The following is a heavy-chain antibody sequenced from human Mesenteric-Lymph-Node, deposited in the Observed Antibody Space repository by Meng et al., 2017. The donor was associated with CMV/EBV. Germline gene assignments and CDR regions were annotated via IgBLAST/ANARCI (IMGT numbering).Heavy chain of an antibody. CDR3: ARDFDY. CDR2: INQDGSAR. J-gene: IGHJ4*02. Sequence: GSLRLSCAASGFTFSNYWMTWVRQAPGKGLEWVANINQDGSARYYVDSVKGRFTISRDNDKNSLFLQMNSLRADDTALYYCARDFDYWGQGALVTVSS. CDR1: GFTFSNYW. V-gene: IGHV3-7*01.